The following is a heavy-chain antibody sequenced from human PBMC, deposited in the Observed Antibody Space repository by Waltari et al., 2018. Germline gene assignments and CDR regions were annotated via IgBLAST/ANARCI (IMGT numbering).Heavy chain of an antibody. CDR3: ARDDSELARTSGMDL. CDR2: ISYDGSNK. J-gene: IGHJ6*02. D-gene: IGHD1-7*01. CDR1: GFALSSFA. Sequence: QVQLVESGGGVVPPGRSLRLSCATCGFALSSFAMHWVRQAPGKGLEWVAVISYDGSNKFYADSVKGRFTISSDNARNVLYLQLDSLRAEDTAVYYCARDDSELARTSGMDLWGQGTMVTVSS. V-gene: IGHV3-30-3*01.